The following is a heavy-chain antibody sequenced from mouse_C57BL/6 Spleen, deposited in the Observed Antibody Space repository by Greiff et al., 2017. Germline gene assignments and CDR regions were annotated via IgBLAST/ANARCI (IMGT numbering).Heavy chain of an antibody. V-gene: IGHV1-59*01. D-gene: IGHD3-2*02. Sequence: QVQLQQPGAELVRPGTSVKLSCKASGYTFTSYWMHWVKQRPGQGLEWIGVIAPSDSYTNSNQKFKGKATLTVDTSSSTAYMQLSSLTSEDSAVYYCARKNGSSGPCFAYWGQGTLVTVSA. CDR2: IAPSDSYT. CDR3: ARKNGSSGPCFAY. J-gene: IGHJ3*01. CDR1: GYTFTSYW.